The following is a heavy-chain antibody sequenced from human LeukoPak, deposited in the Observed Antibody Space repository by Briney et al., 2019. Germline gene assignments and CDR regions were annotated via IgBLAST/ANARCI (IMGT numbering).Heavy chain of an antibody. CDR2: IYYSGST. Sequence: SETLSLTCTVSGGSISSYYWSWIRQPPGKGLEWIGYIYYSGSTNYNPSLKSRVTISVDTSKNQFSLELSSVTAADTAVYYCARETLTISRWFDPWGQGTLVTVSS. D-gene: IGHD4-17*01. J-gene: IGHJ5*02. V-gene: IGHV4-59*12. CDR1: GGSISSYY. CDR3: ARETLTISRWFDP.